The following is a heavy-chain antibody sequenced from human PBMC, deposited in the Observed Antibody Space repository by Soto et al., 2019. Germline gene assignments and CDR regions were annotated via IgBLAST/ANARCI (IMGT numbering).Heavy chain of an antibody. CDR1: GFTFRSYT. CDR2: IRGSGGST. D-gene: IGHD2-15*01. V-gene: IGHV3-23*01. J-gene: IGHJ6*02. Sequence: LRLSCAASGFTFRSYTMSWVRQAPGKGLEWVSAIRGSGGSTYYADSVKGRFTISRDNSKNTLYLQMNSLRAEDTAVYYCAKEGYCSGGSCFYYYYGMDVWGQGTTVTVSS. CDR3: AKEGYCSGGSCFYYYYGMDV.